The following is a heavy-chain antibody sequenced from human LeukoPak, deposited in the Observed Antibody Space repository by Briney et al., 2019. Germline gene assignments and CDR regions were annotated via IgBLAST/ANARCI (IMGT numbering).Heavy chain of an antibody. J-gene: IGHJ4*02. V-gene: IGHV3-30*02. CDR1: GFTFSNYG. CDR3: AKTVAGSFYFDY. CDR2: IRYDGSNK. D-gene: IGHD6-19*01. Sequence: GRSLRLSCAASGFTFSNYGIHWVRQAPGKGLQWVTFIRYDGSNKYYADSVKGRFTISRDNSKNTLYLQMNSLRAEDTAVYYCAKTVAGSFYFDYWGQGTLVTVSS.